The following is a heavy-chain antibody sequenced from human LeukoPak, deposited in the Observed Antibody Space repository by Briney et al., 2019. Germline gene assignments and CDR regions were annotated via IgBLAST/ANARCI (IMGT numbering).Heavy chain of an antibody. J-gene: IGHJ4*02. CDR1: GFTFSDYY. CDR3: AREGSSWFFDC. Sequence: GGSLRLSCAASGFTFSDYYMSWIRQAPGKGLEWVSYISSGSTIYYADSVKGRFTISRDNAKNSLYLQMNSLRAEDTAVYYCAREGSSWFFDCWGQGTLVTVSS. V-gene: IGHV3-11*01. D-gene: IGHD6-13*01. CDR2: ISSGSTI.